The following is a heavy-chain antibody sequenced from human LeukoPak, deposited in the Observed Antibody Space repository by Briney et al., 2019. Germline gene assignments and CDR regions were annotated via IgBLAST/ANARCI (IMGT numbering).Heavy chain of an antibody. V-gene: IGHV3-15*01. CDR1: GFSVTNNY. D-gene: IGHD3-22*01. CDR3: TTVYSDSGGFYFNYCDY. J-gene: IGHJ4*02. Sequence: GGSLRLSCAVSGFSVTNNYMSWVRQAPGKGLEWVGRIKSKTDGETTDYAAPVKGRFTISRDDSKNTLYLQMNSLKSEDTAVYYCTTVYSDSGGFYFNYCDYWGQGTLVTVST. CDR2: IKSKTDGETT.